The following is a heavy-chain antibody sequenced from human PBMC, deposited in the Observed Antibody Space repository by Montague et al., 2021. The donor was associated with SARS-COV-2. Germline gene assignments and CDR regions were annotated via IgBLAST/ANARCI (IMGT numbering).Heavy chain of an antibody. D-gene: IGHD3-10*01. V-gene: IGHV4-39*01. CDR2: IYYTVNT. J-gene: IGHJ6*02. CDR1: GGSISSTAYY. CDR3: ARQTTLLRGRAPPGV. Sequence: SETLSLTCTVSGGSISSTAYYWGWIRQPPGKGLEWIGSIYYTVNTYYNQSLKSRVTISVDASKNQFSLTLSSVSAADTAVYYCARQTTLLRGRAPPGVWGQGTTVTVSS.